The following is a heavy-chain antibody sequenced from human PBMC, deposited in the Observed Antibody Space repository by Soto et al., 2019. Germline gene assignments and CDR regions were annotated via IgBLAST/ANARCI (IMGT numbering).Heavy chain of an antibody. Sequence: EVQLVESGGGLVKPGGSLRLACAASGFTFSNAWMSWVLQAPGKGLEWVGRIKSKTDGGTTDYAAPVKGRFTISRDDSTNTLYLQMNRLKTEDTAVYYCTTDASGDPLGYWGQGTLVTVSS. D-gene: IGHD4-17*01. V-gene: IGHV3-15*01. CDR3: TTDASGDPLGY. CDR1: GFTFSNAW. J-gene: IGHJ4*02. CDR2: IKSKTDGGTT.